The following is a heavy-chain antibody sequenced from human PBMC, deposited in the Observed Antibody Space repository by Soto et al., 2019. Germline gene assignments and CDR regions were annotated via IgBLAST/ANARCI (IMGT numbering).Heavy chain of an antibody. CDR3: ARSAVGATKSGFDS. J-gene: IGHJ4*02. CDR2: IYYSGTT. CDR1: GDSINNGGHY. D-gene: IGHD1-26*01. V-gene: IGHV4-31*03. Sequence: QMQLQESGPGLVKPSQTLSLTCNVSGDSINNGGHYWSWIRQPPGKGLEWIGFIYYSGTTYYNPSLKSRVTISVHTSKIQFSLKLNSVTAADTAVYYCARSAVGATKSGFDSWGQGTLVTVSS.